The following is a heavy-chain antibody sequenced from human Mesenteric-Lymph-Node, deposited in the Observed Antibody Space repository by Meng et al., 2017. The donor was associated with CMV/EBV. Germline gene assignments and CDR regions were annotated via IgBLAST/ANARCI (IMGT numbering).Heavy chain of an antibody. V-gene: IGHV3-23*01. Sequence: GGSLRLSCAASGFTFNNYAMTWVRQAPGKGLEWVSGITGRSASTYYADSVKGRFTISRDNSKNTLYLQMNSLRAEDTAMYYCAKGTSYYYDVSGYDHWGQGTVVTVSS. CDR2: ITGRSAST. D-gene: IGHD3-22*01. CDR1: GFTFNNYA. CDR3: AKGTSYYYDVSGYDH. J-gene: IGHJ4*02.